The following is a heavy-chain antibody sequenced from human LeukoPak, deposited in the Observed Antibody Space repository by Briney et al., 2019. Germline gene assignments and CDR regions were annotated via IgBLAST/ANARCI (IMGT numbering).Heavy chain of an antibody. D-gene: IGHD3-10*01. CDR1: GGSVSSGSYY. V-gene: IGHV4-61*01. CDR3: ARETLEVRGVQHYYGMDV. J-gene: IGHJ6*04. CDR2: ISSTGST. Sequence: SETLSLTCTVSGGSVSSGSYYLTWIRQPPGKGLEWLGYISSTGSTDYNLSLKRRVTRAVDTSKNQFSLQLSSVNAADTAVYFSARETLEVRGVQHYYGMDVWGKGTTVTVSS.